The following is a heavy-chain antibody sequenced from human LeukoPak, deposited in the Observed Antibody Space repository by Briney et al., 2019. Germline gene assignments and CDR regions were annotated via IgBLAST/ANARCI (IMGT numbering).Heavy chain of an antibody. V-gene: IGHV4-4*02. J-gene: IGHJ4*02. D-gene: IGHD6-19*01. Sequence: SGTLSLTCAVSGGSISSSNWWNWVRQPPGKGLEWIGEIYHSGSTNYNPSLKSRVTISVDKSKNQFSLKLSSVAAADTAVYYCARSSGWYLYYFDYWGQGTLVTVSS. CDR2: IYHSGST. CDR1: GGSISSSNW. CDR3: ARSSGWYLYYFDY.